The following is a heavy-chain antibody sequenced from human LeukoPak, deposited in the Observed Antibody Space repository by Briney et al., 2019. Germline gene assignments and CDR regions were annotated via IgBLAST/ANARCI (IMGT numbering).Heavy chain of an antibody. D-gene: IGHD1-1*01. J-gene: IGHJ4*02. CDR1: GYSISSGFY. Sequence: SETLSLTCTVSGYSISSGFYWGWIRQPPGKGLEWIGSIYHIGSTHYNSSLKSRVTISVDTSKNQLSLKLSSGTAADTAVYYCARGVGLTQGGTFDYWGQGTLVTVSS. CDR2: IYHIGST. CDR3: ARGVGLTQGGTFDY. V-gene: IGHV4-38-2*02.